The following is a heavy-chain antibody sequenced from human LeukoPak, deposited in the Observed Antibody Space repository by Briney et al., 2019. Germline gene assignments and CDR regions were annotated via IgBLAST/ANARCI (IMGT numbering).Heavy chain of an antibody. V-gene: IGHV3-7*01. CDR2: IKQDGSDK. J-gene: IGHJ4*02. CDR1: GFTFTKYW. D-gene: IGHD1-14*01. Sequence: GGSLRLSCAASGFTFTKYWMTWVRQAPGKGLEWVGNIKQDGSDKNYMGSVKGRFTISRDNTKNSVYLQMSSLRAEDTAVYYCAREVWGPEYWGQGTLVTVSS. CDR3: AREVWGPEY.